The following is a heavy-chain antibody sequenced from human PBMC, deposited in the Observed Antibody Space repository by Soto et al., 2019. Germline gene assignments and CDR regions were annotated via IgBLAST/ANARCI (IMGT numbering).Heavy chain of an antibody. CDR3: ARERGQIDY. CDR1: GFTFSSYG. J-gene: IGHJ4*02. Sequence: HPGGSLRLSCAASGFTFSSYGMQWVRRAPGKGLEWVAVIWHDGSNQYYADSVKGRFTISRDNSNNNLYLQLNSLRAEDTAVYYCARERGQIDYWGQGIQVTVSS. CDR2: IWHDGSNQ. V-gene: IGHV3-33*01.